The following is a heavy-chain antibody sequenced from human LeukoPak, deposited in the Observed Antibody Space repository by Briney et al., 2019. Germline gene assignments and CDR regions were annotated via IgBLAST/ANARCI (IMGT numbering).Heavy chain of an antibody. D-gene: IGHD1-26*01. CDR3: ARDHWWELTQPLYFDY. V-gene: IGHV3-30*04. CDR2: ISYDGSNK. J-gene: IGHJ4*02. CDR1: GFTFSSYA. Sequence: GGSLRLSCAASGFTFSSYAMHWVRQAPGKGLEWVAVISYDGSNKYYADSVKGRFTISRDNSKNTLYLQMNSLRAEDTAVYYCARDHWWELTQPLYFDYWGQGTLVTVSS.